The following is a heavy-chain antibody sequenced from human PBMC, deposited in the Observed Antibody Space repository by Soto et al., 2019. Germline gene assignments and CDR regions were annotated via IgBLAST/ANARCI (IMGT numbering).Heavy chain of an antibody. Sequence: GGSLRLSCAASGFTYTNYAMSWVRQAPGKGLQWVSAISGSGSSTYYADSVKGRFTVSRDNSKNTLYLQMNGLTAEDTATYYCAKAVATTIDIDYRGQGTLVTVSS. J-gene: IGHJ4*02. CDR3: AKAVATTIDIDY. CDR1: GFTYTNYA. V-gene: IGHV3-23*01. D-gene: IGHD1-26*01. CDR2: ISGSGSST.